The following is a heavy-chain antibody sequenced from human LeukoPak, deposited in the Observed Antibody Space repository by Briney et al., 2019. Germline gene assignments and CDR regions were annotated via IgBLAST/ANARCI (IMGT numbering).Heavy chain of an antibody. CDR3: ARGKVAGTRSAFDI. D-gene: IGHD6-19*01. J-gene: IGHJ3*02. V-gene: IGHV3-20*04. CDR1: GFTFDDYG. CDR2: INWNVGST. Sequence: PGGSLRLSCAASGFTFDDYGMSWVRQAPGKGLEWVSGINWNVGSTGYADSVKGRFTISRDNAKNSLYLQMNSLRAEDTALYYCARGKVAGTRSAFDIWGQGTMVTVSS.